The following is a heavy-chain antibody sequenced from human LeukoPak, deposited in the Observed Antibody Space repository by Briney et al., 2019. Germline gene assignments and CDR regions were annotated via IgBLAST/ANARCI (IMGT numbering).Heavy chain of an antibody. Sequence: SETLSLTCTVSGGSISSYYWSWIRQPPGKGLKWIGYIYYSGSSNYNPSLKSRVTISVDTSKNQFSLKLTTVTAADTALYFCARQVHRSSWYDYWGQGTLVTVSS. CDR3: ARQVHRSSWYDY. CDR1: GGSISSYY. V-gene: IGHV4-59*08. J-gene: IGHJ4*02. D-gene: IGHD6-13*01. CDR2: IYYSGSS.